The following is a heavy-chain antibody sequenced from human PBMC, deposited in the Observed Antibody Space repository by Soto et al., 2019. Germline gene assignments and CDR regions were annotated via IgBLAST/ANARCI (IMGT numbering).Heavy chain of an antibody. CDR3: ARFSPPRKSYDSNPGWFDP. CDR1: DGYINSHD. V-gene: IGHV4-59*11. D-gene: IGHD3-22*01. CDR2: VSSTGST. J-gene: IGHJ5*02. Sequence: SLPLPLTCTVSDGYINSHDWSWISQTQGKGLEWIGYVSSTGSTNYNPSLKSRLTMSLDTSTNEVSLSLTSVTAADAAVYFCARFSPPRKSYDSNPGWFDPWGQGIMVTVSS.